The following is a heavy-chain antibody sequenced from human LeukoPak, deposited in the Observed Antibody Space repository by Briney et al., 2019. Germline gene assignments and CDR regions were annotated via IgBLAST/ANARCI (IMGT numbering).Heavy chain of an antibody. D-gene: IGHD3-22*01. V-gene: IGHV4-59*01. CDR1: GGSISSYY. CDR3: ARAGRGYSDSSGYYFDY. J-gene: IGHJ4*02. CDR2: IYYSGST. Sequence: PSETLSLTCTVSGGSISSYYWSWIRQPPGKGLEWIGYIYYSGSTNYNPSLKSRVAISIDTSKNQFSLKLNSVTTADTAVYYCARAGRGYSDSSGYYFDYWGQGTLVTVSS.